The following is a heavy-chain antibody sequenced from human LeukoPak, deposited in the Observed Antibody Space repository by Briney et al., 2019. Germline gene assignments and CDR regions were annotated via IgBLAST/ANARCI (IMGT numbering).Heavy chain of an antibody. CDR1: GFTLSSYA. Sequence: GGSLRLSCAASGFTLSSYAMNWVRQAPGKGLEWVSSISSSSSYIYYADSVKGRFTISRDNAKNSLYLQMNSLRAEDTAVYYCARDLYRIVVVPHYFDYWGQGTLVTVSS. V-gene: IGHV3-21*01. CDR3: ARDLYRIVVVPHYFDY. J-gene: IGHJ4*02. CDR2: ISSSSSYI. D-gene: IGHD3-22*01.